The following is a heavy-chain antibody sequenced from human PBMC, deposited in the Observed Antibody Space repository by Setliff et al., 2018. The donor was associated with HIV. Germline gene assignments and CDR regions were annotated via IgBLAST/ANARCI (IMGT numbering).Heavy chain of an antibody. CDR1: GFTFSNSA. J-gene: IGHJ6*03. CDR3: TSFSRGADGYYYYYYMDV. Sequence: PGGSLRLSCAASGFTFSNSAMHWVRQASGKGLEWVGRIRSKANSYATAYAASVKGRFTISRDDSKNTAYLQMNSLKTEDTAVYYCTSFSRGADGYYYYYYMDVWGKGTTVTVSS. D-gene: IGHD3-10*01. V-gene: IGHV3-73*01. CDR2: IRSKANSYAT.